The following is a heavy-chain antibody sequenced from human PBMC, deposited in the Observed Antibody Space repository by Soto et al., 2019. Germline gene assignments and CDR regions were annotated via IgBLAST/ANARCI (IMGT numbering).Heavy chain of an antibody. CDR3: ARDSGDYDFWSGYWTKDPSFDY. Sequence: GGSLRLSCAASGFTFSSYAMHWVRQAPGKGLEWVAVISYDGSNKYYADSVKGRFTISRDNSKNTLYLQMNSLRAEDTAVYYCARDSGDYDFWSGYWTKDPSFDYWGQGTLVTVSS. V-gene: IGHV3-30-3*01. CDR1: GFTFSSYA. D-gene: IGHD3-3*01. CDR2: ISYDGSNK. J-gene: IGHJ4*02.